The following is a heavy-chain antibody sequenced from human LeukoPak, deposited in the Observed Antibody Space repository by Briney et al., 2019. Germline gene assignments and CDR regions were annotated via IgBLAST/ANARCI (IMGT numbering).Heavy chain of an antibody. V-gene: IGHV4-34*01. CDR1: GGSFSGYY. J-gene: IGHJ4*02. Sequence: SETLSLTCAVYGGSFSGYYWSWIRQPPGKGLEWIGEINHSGSTNYNPSLKSRVTISVDTSKNQFSLKLSSVTAADTAVYYRARQLGYSYGLYYFDYWGQGTLVTVSS. CDR3: ARQLGYSYGLYYFDY. D-gene: IGHD5-18*01. CDR2: INHSGST.